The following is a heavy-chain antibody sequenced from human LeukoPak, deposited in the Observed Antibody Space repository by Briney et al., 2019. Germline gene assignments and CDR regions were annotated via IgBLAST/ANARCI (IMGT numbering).Heavy chain of an antibody. CDR1: GGSISSYC. Sequence: SETLSLTCTVSGGSISSYCWSWIRQPPGKGLEWIGYIYYSGSTNYNPSLKSRVTISVDTSKNQFSLKLSSVTAADTAVYYCARDSTEWFDPWGQGTLVTVSS. D-gene: IGHD4-17*01. V-gene: IGHV4-59*12. J-gene: IGHJ5*02. CDR2: IYYSGST. CDR3: ARDSTEWFDP.